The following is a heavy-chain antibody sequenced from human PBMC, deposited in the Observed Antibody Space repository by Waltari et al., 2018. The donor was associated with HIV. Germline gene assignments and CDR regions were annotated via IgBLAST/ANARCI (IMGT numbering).Heavy chain of an antibody. D-gene: IGHD3-10*01. CDR3: ARGISGSYWALDF. V-gene: IGHV5-51*01. Sequence: EVRLVQSGAAVKKPGESLKISCKASGYSFGSYWIAWVRQMPGQGLERMGIIYPGDADTRYGPSLQGQVTISADKSITTAYLQWTSLEASDSGMYYCARGISGSYWALDFWGQGTRVTVSS. J-gene: IGHJ4*02. CDR2: IYPGDADT. CDR1: GYSFGSYW.